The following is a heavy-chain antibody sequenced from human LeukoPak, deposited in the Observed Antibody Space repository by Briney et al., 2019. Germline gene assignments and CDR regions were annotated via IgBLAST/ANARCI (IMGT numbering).Heavy chain of an antibody. V-gene: IGHV1-69*05. J-gene: IGHJ4*02. CDR2: IIPIFGTA. CDR1: GGTFSSYA. Sequence: GASVKVSCKASGGTFSSYAISWVRQAPGQGLEWMGGIIPIFGTANYAQKLQGRVTMTTDTSTSTAYMELRSLRSDDTAVYYCARATSEYDILTGYYYWGQGTLVTVSS. D-gene: IGHD3-9*01. CDR3: ARATSEYDILTGYYY.